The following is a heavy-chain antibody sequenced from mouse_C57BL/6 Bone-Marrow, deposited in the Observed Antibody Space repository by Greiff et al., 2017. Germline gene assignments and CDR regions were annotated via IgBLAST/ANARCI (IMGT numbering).Heavy chain of an antibody. Sequence: QVQLQQPGTELVKPGASVKLSCKASGYTFTSYWMHWVKQRPGQGLEWIGNIIPSNGGTNYNEKFKSKATLTVDKSSSTAYMQLSSLTSEDSAVYYCARWSLRGIAMDYWGQGTSVTVSS. D-gene: IGHD2-1*01. J-gene: IGHJ4*01. CDR3: ARWSLRGIAMDY. CDR2: IIPSNGGT. V-gene: IGHV1-53*01. CDR1: GYTFTSYW.